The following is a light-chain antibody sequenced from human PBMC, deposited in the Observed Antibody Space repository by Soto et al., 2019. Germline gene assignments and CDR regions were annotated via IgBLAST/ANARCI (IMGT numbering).Light chain of an antibody. CDR1: SSNIGSNT. V-gene: IGLV1-44*01. Sequence: QPVLTQPPSASGTPGQRVTISCSGSSSNIGSNTVNWYQQLPGTAPKLLIYNNNQRPSGVPARFSGSKSGTSASLAISGLRSEDEAAYYCAAWDDSLNGWVFGGGTKLTVL. CDR3: AAWDDSLNGWV. J-gene: IGLJ3*02. CDR2: NNN.